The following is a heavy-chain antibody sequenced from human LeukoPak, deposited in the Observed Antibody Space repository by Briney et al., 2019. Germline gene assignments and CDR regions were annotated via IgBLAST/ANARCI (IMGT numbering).Heavy chain of an antibody. CDR1: GGSISSYY. D-gene: IGHD1-26*01. J-gene: IGHJ3*02. Sequence: SETLSLTCTVSGGSISSYYWSWIRQPPGKGLEWIGSIYYSGSTYYNPSLKSRVTISVDTSKNQFSLKLSSVTAADTAVYYCARVGIVGATYAFDIWGQGTMVTVSS. CDR3: ARVGIVGATYAFDI. CDR2: IYYSGST. V-gene: IGHV4-59*12.